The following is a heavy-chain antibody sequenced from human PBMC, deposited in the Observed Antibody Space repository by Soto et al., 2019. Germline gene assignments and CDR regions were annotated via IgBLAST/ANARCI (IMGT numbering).Heavy chain of an antibody. CDR1: GGSISSGGYY. CDR3: ARGTIAAQMLDY. V-gene: IGHV4-31*03. Sequence: PSETLSLTCTVSGGSISSGGYYWSWIRQHPGKGLEWMGYIYYSGSTYYNPSLKSRVTISVDTSKNQFSLKLSSVTAADTAVYYCARGTIAAQMLDYWGQGTLVTVSS. D-gene: IGHD6-6*01. J-gene: IGHJ4*02. CDR2: IYYSGST.